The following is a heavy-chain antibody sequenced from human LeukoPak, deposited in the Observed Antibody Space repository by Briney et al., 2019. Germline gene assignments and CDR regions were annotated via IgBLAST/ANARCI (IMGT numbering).Heavy chain of an antibody. CDR1: GVSISSGSYD. Sequence: SETLSLTCTVSGVSISSGSYDWRWLRQPDGKGLEWIVRIYTSGSTNYNPSVKSQITISVEKAKNQFSLKLSSVTAADTAVYYCAREGSSSWSGYYYYGMDVWGQGTTVTVAS. CDR3: AREGSSSWSGYYYYGMDV. V-gene: IGHV4-61*02. J-gene: IGHJ6*02. CDR2: IYTSGST. D-gene: IGHD6-13*01.